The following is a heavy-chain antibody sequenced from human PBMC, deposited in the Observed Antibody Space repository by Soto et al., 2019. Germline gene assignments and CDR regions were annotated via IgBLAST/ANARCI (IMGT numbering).Heavy chain of an antibody. CDR1: GGTFNNYG. Sequence: QVQLVQSGAEVKKPGSSVKVPCKASGGTFNNYGMGGGRQAPGQGLGWMGGFIPRIGRTNYAQKFQGRLTLTADASRSTAYMELRSLRSDDTAVYYCASWDYDVLTGYSYDDWGQGTLVTVSS. J-gene: IGHJ4*02. CDR2: FIPRIGRT. V-gene: IGHV1-69*01. CDR3: ASWDYDVLTGYSYDD. D-gene: IGHD3-9*01.